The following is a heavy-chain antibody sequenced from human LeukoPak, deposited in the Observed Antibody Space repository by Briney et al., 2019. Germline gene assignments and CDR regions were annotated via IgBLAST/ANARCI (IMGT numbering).Heavy chain of an antibody. D-gene: IGHD3-9*01. V-gene: IGHV3-13*01. CDR3: ARGHMLTGYYNFAWFDP. Sequence: PGGSLRLSCAASGFTFSSYDMHWVRQPTGKGLEWVSAIGTAGDTYYSHSVKGRFTTSRENAKNSLYLHMNSLSAGDTAVYFCARGHMLTGYYNFAWFDPWGQGTLVTVSS. CDR2: IGTAGDT. CDR1: GFTFSSYD. J-gene: IGHJ5*02.